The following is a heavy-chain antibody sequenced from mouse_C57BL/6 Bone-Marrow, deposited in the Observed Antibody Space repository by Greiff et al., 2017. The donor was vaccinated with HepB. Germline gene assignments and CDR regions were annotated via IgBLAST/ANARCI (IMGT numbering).Heavy chain of an antibody. CDR2: IYPRSGNT. Sequence: VKLMESGAELARPGASVKLSCKASGYTFTSYGISWVKQRTGQGLEWIGEIYPRSGNTYYNEKFKGKATLTADKSSSTAYMELRSLTSEDSAVYFCARGRDYDGFAYWGQGTLVTVSA. CDR3: ARGRDYDGFAY. D-gene: IGHD2-4*01. J-gene: IGHJ3*01. CDR1: GYTFTSYG. V-gene: IGHV1-81*01.